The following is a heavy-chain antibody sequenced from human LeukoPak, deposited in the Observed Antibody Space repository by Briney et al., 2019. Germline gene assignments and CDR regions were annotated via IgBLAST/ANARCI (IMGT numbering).Heavy chain of an antibody. CDR3: ARDRRDFVWGTSRYNYFDS. D-gene: IGHD3-16*02. Sequence: SETLSLTCAVSGGSISSNYWWNWVRQPPGKGLEWIGEIYHSGNTNYNPSLKSRVFISVDKSKNQFSLKLSSATAADTAVYYCARDRRDFVWGTSRYNYFDSWGQGTLVIVSS. J-gene: IGHJ4*02. V-gene: IGHV4-4*02. CDR2: IYHSGNT. CDR1: GGSISSNYW.